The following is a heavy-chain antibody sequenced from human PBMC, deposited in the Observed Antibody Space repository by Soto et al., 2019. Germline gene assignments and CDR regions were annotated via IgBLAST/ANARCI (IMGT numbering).Heavy chain of an antibody. J-gene: IGHJ3*02. V-gene: IGHV3-30*18. CDR3: AKDLLIHWPAPDHAFDI. CDR2: ISYDGSNK. Sequence: PWGSLRLSCAASGFTFSSDGMHWFRQAPGKGLEWVAVISYDGSNKYYADSVKGRFTISRDNSKNTLYLQVNSLRAEDTAVYYCAKDLLIHWPAPDHAFDIWGQRTMVTV. CDR1: GFTFSSDG. D-gene: IGHD5-18*01.